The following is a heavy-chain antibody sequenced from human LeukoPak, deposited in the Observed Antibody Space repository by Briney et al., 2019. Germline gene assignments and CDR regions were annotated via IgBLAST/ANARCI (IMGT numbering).Heavy chain of an antibody. CDR2: IIPILGIA. CDR3: ARGNLGSLGFDY. J-gene: IGHJ4*02. V-gene: IGHV1-69*04. CDR1: GGTFSSYA. D-gene: IGHD1-26*01. Sequence: SVKVSCKASGGTFSSYAISWVRQAPGQGLEWMGRIIPILGIANYAQKFQGRATITADKSTSTAYMELSSLRSEDTAVYYCARGNLGSLGFDYWGQGTLVTVSS.